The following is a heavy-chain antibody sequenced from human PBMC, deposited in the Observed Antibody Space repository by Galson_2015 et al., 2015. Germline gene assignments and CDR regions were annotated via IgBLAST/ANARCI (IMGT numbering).Heavy chain of an antibody. V-gene: IGHV3-7*01. CDR3: ARILGSGPDYYYYGMDV. D-gene: IGHD3-10*01. J-gene: IGHJ6*02. CDR2: IKQDGSEK. CDR1: GFSFSSFW. Sequence: SLRLSCAASGFSFSSFWMSWVRQAPEKGLEWVANIKQDGSEKNYVDSVKGRFTISRDNAKNSLYLQMNSLRAEDTAVYYCARILGSGPDYYYYGMDVWGQGTTVTVSS.